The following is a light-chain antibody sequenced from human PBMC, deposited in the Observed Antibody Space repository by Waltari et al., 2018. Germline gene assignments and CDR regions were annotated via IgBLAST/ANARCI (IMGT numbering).Light chain of an antibody. CDR2: AS. J-gene: IGKJ4*01. CDR3: QHANGFPLT. CDR1: QDINRW. V-gene: IGKV1-12*01. Sequence: DIQMTQSPSSVSASVGDRVIITCRASQDINRWLGWYQQKPGKAPKFLIYASSLQSGVPSGFSGSGSRTAFTLTLSNLQPEAFATYDCQHANGFPLTFGGGTK.